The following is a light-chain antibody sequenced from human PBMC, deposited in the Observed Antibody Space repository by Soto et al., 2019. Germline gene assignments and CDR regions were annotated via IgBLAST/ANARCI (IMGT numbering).Light chain of an antibody. J-gene: IGLJ3*02. CDR2: DNY. V-gene: IGLV1-51*01. CDR3: GTWDTTQNVWV. CDR1: SSSVGHES. Sequence: QSVLTQPPSVSAAPGQTVTISCSGSSSSVGHESVSWYQSLPGTAPKLLIYDNYKRPSGIPDRFSGSQSGTSATLGITGLQTGDEADYYCGTWDTTQNVWVFGGGTKLTVL.